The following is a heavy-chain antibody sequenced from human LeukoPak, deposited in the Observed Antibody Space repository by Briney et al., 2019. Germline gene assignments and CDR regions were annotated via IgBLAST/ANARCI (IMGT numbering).Heavy chain of an antibody. V-gene: IGHV4-59*08. CDR3: AGQASCSGTNCYPFDY. CDR2: ISYSGST. Sequence: SETLSLTCTVSGGSISSDYWSWIRQPPGKGLEWIGWISYSGSTTYNPSLKTRVTISLDTSKNQFSLKLSSVTAADTAVYYCAGQASCSGTNCYPFDYWGRGTLVTVSS. CDR1: GGSISSDY. D-gene: IGHD2-2*01. J-gene: IGHJ4*02.